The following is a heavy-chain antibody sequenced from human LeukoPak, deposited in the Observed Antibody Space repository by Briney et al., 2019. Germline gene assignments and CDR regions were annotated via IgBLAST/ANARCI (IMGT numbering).Heavy chain of an antibody. V-gene: IGHV1-69-2*01. CDR1: GYTFTDSY. CDR3: ATAPLHYYYYYMDV. CDR2: VDPENGET. J-gene: IGHJ6*03. Sequence: GASVKVSCKASGYTFTDSYLHWVQQAPGKGLELMGRVDPENGETMYEEKFQDRVTITADTSTDTAYMELNSLRSEDTAMYYCATAPLHYYYYYMDVWGKGTTVTVSS.